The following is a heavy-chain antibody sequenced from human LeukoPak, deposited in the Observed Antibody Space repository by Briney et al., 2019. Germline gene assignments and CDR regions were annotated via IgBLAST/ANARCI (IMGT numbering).Heavy chain of an antibody. Sequence: GGSLRLSCAASEFTFSIYWMSWVRQAPGKGLEWVANIKQDGSEKYFVDSVKGRFTISRDNAKNSLYLQMNSLKASDTAMYYCASGVVGTYYFDYWGQGTLVTVSS. CDR3: ASGVVGTYYFDY. J-gene: IGHJ4*02. CDR1: EFTFSIYW. V-gene: IGHV3-7*03. D-gene: IGHD3-3*01. CDR2: IKQDGSEK.